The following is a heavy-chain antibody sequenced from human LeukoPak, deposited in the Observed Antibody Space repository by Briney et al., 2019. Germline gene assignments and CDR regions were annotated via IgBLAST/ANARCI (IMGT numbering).Heavy chain of an antibody. J-gene: IGHJ4*02. CDR2: INAGNGNT. CDR3: ARQDYDSSGYYYFDY. V-gene: IGHV1-3*01. Sequence: GASVKVSCKASGYTFTSYAMHWVRQAPGQRLEWMGWINAGNGNTKYSQKFQGRVTITRDTSASTAYMEPSSLRSEDTAVYYCARQDYDSSGYYYFDYWGQGTLVTVSS. D-gene: IGHD3-22*01. CDR1: GYTFTSYA.